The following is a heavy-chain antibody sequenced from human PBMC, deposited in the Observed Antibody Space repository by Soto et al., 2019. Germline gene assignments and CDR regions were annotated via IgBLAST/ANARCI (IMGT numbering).Heavy chain of an antibody. J-gene: IGHJ4*02. CDR2: ISAYNGNT. CDR1: GGTFSSYG. V-gene: IGHV1-18*01. Sequence: GASVKVSCKASGGTFSSYGISWVRQAPGQGLEWMGWISAYNGNTNYAQKLQGRVTMTTDTSTSTAYMELRSLRSDDTAVYYCARVGGLKLSGEPLWSDYWGQGTLVTVSS. CDR3: ARVGGLKLSGEPLWSDY. D-gene: IGHD1-26*01.